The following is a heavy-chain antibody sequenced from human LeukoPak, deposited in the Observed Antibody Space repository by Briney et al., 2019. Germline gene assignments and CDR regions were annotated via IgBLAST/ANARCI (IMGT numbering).Heavy chain of an antibody. V-gene: IGHV1-3*01. CDR1: GYTFTSYA. CDR2: INAGNGNT. D-gene: IGHD3-10*01. J-gene: IGHJ4*02. CDR3: ARPSGELFPEYFFDY. Sequence: ASVTVTCKASGYTFTSYAMHWVRQAPGQRLEWMGWINAGNGNTKYSQKFQGRATITRDTSASTAYIVLSSLRSEDTAVYYCARPSGELFPEYFFDYWGQGTLVTVSS.